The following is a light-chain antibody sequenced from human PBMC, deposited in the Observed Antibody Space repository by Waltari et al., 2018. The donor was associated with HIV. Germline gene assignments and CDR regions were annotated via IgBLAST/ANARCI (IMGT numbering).Light chain of an antibody. Sequence: QSVLTQPPSVSGAPGQRVTISCTGSSSNIGAGYDVHWFQQLPGTAPKLLIYGNAQRPAGVPARFSGHKSGTSASLAITGLQAEDEADYYCQSYDSGLTAYVFGTGTKVTVL. J-gene: IGLJ1*01. V-gene: IGLV1-40*01. CDR1: SSNIGAGYD. CDR2: GNA. CDR3: QSYDSGLTAYV.